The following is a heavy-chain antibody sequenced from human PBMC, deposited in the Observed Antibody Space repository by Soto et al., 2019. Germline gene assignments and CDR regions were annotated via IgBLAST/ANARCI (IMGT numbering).Heavy chain of an antibody. D-gene: IGHD4-17*01. CDR3: ARADYGDIKIYSFDH. Sequence: QVQLVQSGAEVTQPGASVKVSCKTSGYTFTEYGISWFRQAPGQGLEWMGWISPYNGKTNYIQEFQDRVTITTDTSSTTVYMDLRTLKSDDTAIYFCARADYGDIKIYSFDHWGQGTLVTVSS. CDR1: GYTFTEYG. J-gene: IGHJ4*02. CDR2: ISPYNGKT. V-gene: IGHV1-18*01.